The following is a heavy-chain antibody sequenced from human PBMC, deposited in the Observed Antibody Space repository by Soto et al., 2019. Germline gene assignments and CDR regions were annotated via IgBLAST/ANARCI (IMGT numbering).Heavy chain of an antibody. V-gene: IGHV4-31*03. CDR2: IYYSGST. CDR3: ARVPSKDYYDSRVEWFDP. D-gene: IGHD3-22*01. J-gene: IGHJ5*02. Sequence: SLTCTVSGGSISSGGYYWSWIRQHPGKGLEWIGYIYYSGSTYYNPSLKSRVTISVDTSKNQFSLKLSSVTAADTAVYYCARVPSKDYYDSRVEWFDPWGQGTLVTVSS. CDR1: GGSISSGGYY.